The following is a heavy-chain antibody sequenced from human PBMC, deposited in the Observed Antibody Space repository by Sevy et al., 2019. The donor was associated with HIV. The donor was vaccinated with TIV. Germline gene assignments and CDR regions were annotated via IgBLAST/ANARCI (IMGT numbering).Heavy chain of an antibody. D-gene: IGHD5-12*01. J-gene: IGHJ4*02. CDR1: GFTFSSYA. CDR2: ISYDGSNK. V-gene: IGHV3-30-3*01. CDR3: ARDGAGYNYVSHFDY. Sequence: GGSLTLSCAASGFTFSSYAMHWVRQAPGKGLEWVAVISYDGSNKYYADSVKGRFTISRDNSKNTLYLQMNSLRAEDTAVYYCARDGAGYNYVSHFDYWGQGTLVTVSS.